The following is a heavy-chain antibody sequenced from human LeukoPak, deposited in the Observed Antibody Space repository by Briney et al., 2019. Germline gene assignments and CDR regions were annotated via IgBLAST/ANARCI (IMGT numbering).Heavy chain of an antibody. Sequence: PGGSLRLSCAASEFTFSTYAMSWVRQAPGKGLEWVSAISGGGATSYYADSVEGRFTISRDNSNNTLYLQMNSLRAEDTAIYYCAKDGSSGIAATADAFDIWGQGTMVTVSS. CDR3: AKDGSSGIAATADAFDI. J-gene: IGHJ3*02. CDR2: ISGGGATS. CDR1: EFTFSTYA. D-gene: IGHD6-13*01. V-gene: IGHV3-23*01.